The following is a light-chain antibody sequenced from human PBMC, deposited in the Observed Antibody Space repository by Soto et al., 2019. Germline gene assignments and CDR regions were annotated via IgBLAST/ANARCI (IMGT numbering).Light chain of an antibody. CDR3: QQYDNLPLT. CDR2: DAS. Sequence: DIQMTQSPSSLSASVGDRVTLTCLSSQDISNYLNWYQQKPGKAPKLLIDDASNLETGVPSRFSGSGSGPDFTFTISGLQPEDIATYYCQQYDNLPLTFGGGTPVDIK. V-gene: IGKV1-33*01. CDR1: QDISNY. J-gene: IGKJ4*01.